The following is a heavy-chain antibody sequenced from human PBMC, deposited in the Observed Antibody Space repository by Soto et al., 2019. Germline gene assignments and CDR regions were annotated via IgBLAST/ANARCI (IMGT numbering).Heavy chain of an antibody. V-gene: IGHV4-30-2*01. Sequence: SETLSLTCAISGGSISSGGYSWTWIRQPPGKGLEWIGYIYHSGSTYYNPSLKSRVTISVDRSKNQFSLKLSSVTAADTAVYYCARGPPFGYWGQGTLVTVS. CDR1: GGSISSGGYS. J-gene: IGHJ4*02. D-gene: IGHD3-10*01. CDR2: IYHSGST. CDR3: ARGPPFGY.